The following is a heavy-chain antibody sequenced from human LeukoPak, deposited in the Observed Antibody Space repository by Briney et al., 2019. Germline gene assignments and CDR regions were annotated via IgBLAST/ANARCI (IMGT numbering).Heavy chain of an antibody. J-gene: IGHJ5*02. Sequence: PGGSLRLSCAASGFTFSSYAMSWVRQAPGKGLEWVSAISGSGGSTYYADSVKGRFTISRDNPKNTLYLQMNSLRAEDTAVYYCAKSLCGGDCPPNWFDPRGQGTLVTVSS. V-gene: IGHV3-23*01. D-gene: IGHD2-21*02. CDR2: ISGSGGST. CDR1: GFTFSSYA. CDR3: AKSLCGGDCPPNWFDP.